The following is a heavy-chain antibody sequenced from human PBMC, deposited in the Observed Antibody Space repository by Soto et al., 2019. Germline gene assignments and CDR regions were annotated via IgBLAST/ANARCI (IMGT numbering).Heavy chain of an antibody. Sequence: PSQTLSLTCTVSGGSISSSSYYWGWIRQPPGKGLEWIGSIYYSGSTYYNPSLKSRVTISVDTSKNQFSLKLSSVTAADTAVYYCARLYGDYGYYQYGMDVWGQGTTVTVS. V-gene: IGHV4-39*01. J-gene: IGHJ6*02. CDR3: ARLYGDYGYYQYGMDV. CDR2: IYYSGST. D-gene: IGHD4-17*01. CDR1: GGSISSSSYY.